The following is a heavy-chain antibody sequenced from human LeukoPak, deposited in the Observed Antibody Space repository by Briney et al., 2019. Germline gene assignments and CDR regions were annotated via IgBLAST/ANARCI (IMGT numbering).Heavy chain of an antibody. CDR3: ARGVVAAAGRTFDF. Sequence: SETLSLTCTVSGDSFSYFYWSWIRQPPGKGLEWIGYIYNSGSTSYNPSLKSRVTISLDTSQNQLSLKLSSLTAADTAVYYCARGVVAAAGRTFDFWGQGTLVTVSS. V-gene: IGHV4-59*01. J-gene: IGHJ4*02. CDR2: IYNSGST. CDR1: GDSFSYFY. D-gene: IGHD6-13*01.